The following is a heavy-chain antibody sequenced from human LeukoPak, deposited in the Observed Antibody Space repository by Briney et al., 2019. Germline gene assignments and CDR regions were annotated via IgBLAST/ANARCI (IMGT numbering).Heavy chain of an antibody. CDR1: GFTFSSYS. V-gene: IGHV3-21*01. CDR3: ARAYCRGGSCYSGDAFDI. J-gene: IGHJ3*02. CDR2: ISSSSSYI. Sequence: GGPLRLSCAASGFTFSSYSMNWVRQAPGKGLEWVSFISSSSSYIYYADSVKGRFTISRDNAKNSLYLQMNSLRAEDTAVYYCARAYCRGGSCYSGDAFDIWGQGTMVTVSS. D-gene: IGHD2-15*01.